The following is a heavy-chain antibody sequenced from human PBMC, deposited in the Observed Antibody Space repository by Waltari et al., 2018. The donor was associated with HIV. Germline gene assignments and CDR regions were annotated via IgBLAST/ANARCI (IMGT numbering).Heavy chain of an antibody. D-gene: IGHD3-10*01. Sequence: EVQLVESGGGLVQPGGSLRLSCAASRFIFSSYEMNWVRQAPGKGLGWVSYFSSSGSTIFDAEYVKGRFTISRDNAENSLYRQRSSLRAEDTAVYYCARDFQLLWFGESYYYGMDVWGQGTAVTVSS. V-gene: IGHV3-48*03. CDR2: FSSSGSTI. CDR3: ARDFQLLWFGESYYYGMDV. CDR1: RFIFSSYE. J-gene: IGHJ6*02.